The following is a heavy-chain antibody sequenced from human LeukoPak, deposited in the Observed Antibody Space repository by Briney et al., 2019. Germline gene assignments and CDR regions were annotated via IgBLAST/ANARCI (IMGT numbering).Heavy chain of an antibody. CDR3: ASLYSSKTNDY. J-gene: IGHJ4*02. Sequence: GGSLRLSCAASGFTFSSYSMNWVRQAPGKGLEWVSSIGSSSSYIYYADSVKGRFTISRDNAKNSLYLQMNSLRAEDTAVYYCASLYSSKTNDYWGQGTLVTVSS. CDR2: IGSSSSYI. CDR1: GFTFSSYS. V-gene: IGHV3-21*01. D-gene: IGHD6-19*01.